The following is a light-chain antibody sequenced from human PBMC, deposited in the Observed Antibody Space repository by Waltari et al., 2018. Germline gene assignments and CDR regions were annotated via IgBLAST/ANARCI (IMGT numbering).Light chain of an antibody. V-gene: IGKV3-11*01. CDR1: QTVRIF. CDR3: LQRSNWPYT. CDR2: DAS. J-gene: IGKJ2*01. Sequence: EIVLTQSPATLSLSPGERATLSCRASQTVRIFLAWHQQKPGQAPSLLIFDASSRAPGIPAKFRGSGSGTDFTLTVSNLEPEDFAVYYCLQRSNWPYTFGQGTRVEIK.